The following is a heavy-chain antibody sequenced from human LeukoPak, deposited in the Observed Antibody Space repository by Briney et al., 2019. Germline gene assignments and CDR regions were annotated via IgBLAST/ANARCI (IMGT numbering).Heavy chain of an antibody. CDR2: IYYSGGT. Sequence: SETLSLTCTLSGDSIGSYYWGWIRQPPGKGLEWIGYIYYSGGTNYTPSLKSRVTISVDTSKNQFSLKLSSVTAADTAVYYCARLGAYYGSGSYPSNYFDYWGQGTLVTVSS. D-gene: IGHD3-10*01. V-gene: IGHV4-59*08. CDR1: GDSIGSYY. CDR3: ARLGAYYGSGSYPSNYFDY. J-gene: IGHJ4*02.